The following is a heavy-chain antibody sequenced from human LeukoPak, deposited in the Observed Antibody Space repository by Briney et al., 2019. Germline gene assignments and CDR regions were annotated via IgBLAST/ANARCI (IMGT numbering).Heavy chain of an antibody. Sequence: GGSLRLSCAASGFTVSSNYMSWVRQSPGKGLEWVSVIYSGGSTYYADSVMGRFTISRDNSKNRLYLQMNSLRAEDTAVYYCARWTYGMDVWGQGTTVTVSS. CDR3: ARWTYGMDV. CDR1: GFTVSSNY. V-gene: IGHV3-66*01. D-gene: IGHD3/OR15-3a*01. J-gene: IGHJ6*02. CDR2: IYSGGST.